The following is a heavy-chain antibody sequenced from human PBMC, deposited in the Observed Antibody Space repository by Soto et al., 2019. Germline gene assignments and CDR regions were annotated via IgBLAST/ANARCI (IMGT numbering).Heavy chain of an antibody. CDR1: GYTFTSYG. V-gene: IGHV1-18*01. Sequence: GASVKVSCKASGYTFTSYGISWVRQAPGQGLEWMGWISAYNGNTNYAQKLQGRVTMTTDTSTSTAYMELSSLRSDDTAVYYCARESIAVAGWPFYNWFDPWGQGTLVTVSS. CDR2: ISAYNGNT. D-gene: IGHD6-19*01. CDR3: ARESIAVAGWPFYNWFDP. J-gene: IGHJ5*02.